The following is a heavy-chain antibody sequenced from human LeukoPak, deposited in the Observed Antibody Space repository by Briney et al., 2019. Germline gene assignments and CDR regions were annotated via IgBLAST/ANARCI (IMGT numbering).Heavy chain of an antibody. J-gene: IGHJ5*02. CDR3: AKDVWWSVS. Sequence: QPGGSLRLSCAGSGFPFSSDAMNWVRQAPGKGLEWVASISGSTGSTQYADSVKGRFTVSRDNSKNTMYLQINSLRAEDTAIYYCAKDVWWSVSWGQGTLVTVSS. CDR1: GFPFSSDA. CDR2: ISGSTGST. V-gene: IGHV3-23*01. D-gene: IGHD2-8*02.